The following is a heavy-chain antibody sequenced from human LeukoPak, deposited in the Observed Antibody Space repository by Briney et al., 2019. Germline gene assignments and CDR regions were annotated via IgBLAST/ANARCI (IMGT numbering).Heavy chain of an antibody. CDR1: GFTFSSYG. Sequence: PGGSLRLSCAASGFTFSSYGMHWVRQAPGKGLEWVAFIRYDGSNKYYADSVKGRFTISRDNSKNTLYLQMNSLRAEDTAVYYCVKGRYYNILTGYYKARRGFDYWGQGTLVTVSS. J-gene: IGHJ4*02. CDR2: IRYDGSNK. CDR3: VKGRYYNILTGYYKARRGFDY. V-gene: IGHV3-30*02. D-gene: IGHD3-9*01.